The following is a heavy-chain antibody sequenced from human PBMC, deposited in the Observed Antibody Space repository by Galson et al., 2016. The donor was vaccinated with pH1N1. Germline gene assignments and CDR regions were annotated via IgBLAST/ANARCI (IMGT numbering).Heavy chain of an antibody. CDR1: GGSISSSSYY. V-gene: IGHV4-61*09. Sequence: TLSPTCTVSGGSISSSSYYWSWIRQPAGKGLEWIGYIYTSGSTGYNPSLKSRVTMSVDTSKNQFSLKLTSVTAAATAVYYCARGLAVAGTFCFDSWGQGTLVTVSS. J-gene: IGHJ4*02. D-gene: IGHD6-19*01. CDR3: ARGLAVAGTFCFDS. CDR2: IYTSGST.